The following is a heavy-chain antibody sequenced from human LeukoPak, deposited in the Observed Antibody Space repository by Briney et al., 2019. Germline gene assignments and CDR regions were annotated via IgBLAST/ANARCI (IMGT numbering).Heavy chain of an antibody. D-gene: IGHD2-2*01. Sequence: SETLSLTCTVSGGSISSYYWSWIRQPPWKGLEWIGYIYTSGSTNYNPSLKSRVTISVDTSKNQFSLKLSSVTAADTAVYYCARRFQDCSSTSCYAAFDIWGQGTMVTVSS. CDR1: GGSISSYY. CDR2: IYTSGST. J-gene: IGHJ3*02. V-gene: IGHV4-4*09. CDR3: ARRFQDCSSTSCYAAFDI.